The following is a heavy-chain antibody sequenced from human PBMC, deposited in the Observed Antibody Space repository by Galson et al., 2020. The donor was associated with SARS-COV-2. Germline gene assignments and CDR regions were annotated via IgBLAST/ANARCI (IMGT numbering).Heavy chain of an antibody. V-gene: IGHV1-69*13. Sequence: SVKVSCKASGGTFSSYAISWVRQAPGQGLEWMGGIIPIFGTANYAQKFQGRVTITADESTSTAYMELSSLRSEDTAVYYCARVRYYGGNLYYFDYWGQGTLVTVSS. CDR1: GGTFSSYA. J-gene: IGHJ4*02. CDR2: IIPIFGTA. CDR3: ARVRYYGGNLYYFDY. D-gene: IGHD4-17*01.